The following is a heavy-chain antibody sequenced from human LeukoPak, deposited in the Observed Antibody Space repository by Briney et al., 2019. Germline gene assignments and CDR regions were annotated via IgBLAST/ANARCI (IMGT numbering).Heavy chain of an antibody. V-gene: IGHV1-18*01. Sequence: GASVTVSCTTSGYTFAMYGISWVRQAPGQGLEWLGWISTYNDNRHIAQKVQGRLTLATDASTSTAYMELRSLRPDDTAVYYCAREYYDFWSGSDIDFWGQGTLITVSS. CDR3: AREYYDFWSGSDIDF. CDR1: GYTFAMYG. D-gene: IGHD3-3*01. CDR2: ISTYNDNR. J-gene: IGHJ4*02.